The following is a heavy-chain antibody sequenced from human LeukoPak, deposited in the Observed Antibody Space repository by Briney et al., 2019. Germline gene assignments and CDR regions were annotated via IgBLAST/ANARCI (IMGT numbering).Heavy chain of an antibody. V-gene: IGHV3-73*01. CDR1: GFTFSGSA. Sequence: PGGSLRLSCAASGFTFSGSAMHWVRQASGKGLEWVGRIRSKANSYATAYAASVKGGFTISRDDSKNTAYLQMNSLKTEDTAVYYCTSLQGYGSGYYYYMDVWGKGTTVTVSS. J-gene: IGHJ6*03. D-gene: IGHD3-10*01. CDR3: TSLQGYGSGYYYYMDV. CDR2: IRSKANSYAT.